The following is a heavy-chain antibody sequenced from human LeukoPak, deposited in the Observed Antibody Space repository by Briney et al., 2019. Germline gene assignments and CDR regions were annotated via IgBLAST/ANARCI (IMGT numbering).Heavy chain of an antibody. Sequence: GGSLRLSCATAGFTFSTFGIHWVRQTPGKGREWASAIQSDGSKQYYADSVKGRFTISRDSSKNTVYLQMNSLRDEDTAVYYCARDVDTSSHSSQLDPWGQGTLVTVSS. CDR1: GFTFSTFG. CDR3: ARDVDTSSHSSQLDP. J-gene: IGHJ5*02. D-gene: IGHD5-18*01. V-gene: IGHV3-33*01. CDR2: IQSDGSKQ.